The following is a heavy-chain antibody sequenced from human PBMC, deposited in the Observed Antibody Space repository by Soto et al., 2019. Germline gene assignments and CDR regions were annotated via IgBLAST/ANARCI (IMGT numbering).Heavy chain of an antibody. V-gene: IGHV4-34*01. CDR1: GGSFSGYY. CDR2: INHSGST. Sequence: SETLSLTCAVYGGSFSGYYWSWIRQPPGKGLEGIGEINHSGSTNYNPSLKSRVTISVDTSKNQFSLKLSSVTAADTAVYYCAREGLTGGVGWFDPWGQGTLVTVSS. D-gene: IGHD3-16*01. CDR3: AREGLTGGVGWFDP. J-gene: IGHJ5*02.